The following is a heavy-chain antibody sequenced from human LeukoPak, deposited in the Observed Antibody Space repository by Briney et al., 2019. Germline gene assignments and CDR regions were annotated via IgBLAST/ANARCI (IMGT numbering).Heavy chain of an antibody. D-gene: IGHD6-19*01. CDR1: GFTFSNSA. V-gene: IGHV3-23*01. J-gene: IGHJ4*01. CDR3: AKGIYSSGWSYFDY. CDR2: LSGSGITT. Sequence: PGGSLRLSCAASGFTFSNSAMSWVRQAPGKGLEWVSPLSGSGITTYYADSVKGRFTISRGNSKNTLYLQMNSLRAEDTAVYYCAKGIYSSGWSYFDYWGHGTLVTVSS.